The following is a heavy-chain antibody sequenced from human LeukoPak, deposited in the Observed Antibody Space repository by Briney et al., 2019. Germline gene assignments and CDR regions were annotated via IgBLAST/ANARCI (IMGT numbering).Heavy chain of an antibody. J-gene: IGHJ4*02. V-gene: IGHV4-34*01. Sequence: SETLSLTCAVYGGSFSGYYWSWIRQPPGKGLEWIGEINHSGSTNYNPSLKSRVTISVDTSKNQFSLKLSSVTAADTAVYYCARRIRGYSYGYFGYWGQGTLVTVSS. CDR3: ARRIRGYSYGYFGY. CDR1: GGSFSGYY. D-gene: IGHD5-18*01. CDR2: INHSGST.